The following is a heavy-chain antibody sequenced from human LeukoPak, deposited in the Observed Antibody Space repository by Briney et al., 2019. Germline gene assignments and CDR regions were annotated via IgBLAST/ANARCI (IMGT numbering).Heavy chain of an antibody. CDR1: GGSVSSGGYY. CDR2: IYYSGST. CDR3: ARDGYSSSSGWFDP. D-gene: IGHD6-6*01. Sequence: PSETLSLTCTVSGGSVSSGGYYWSWLRQHPGKGLEWIGYIYYSGSTYYNPSLKSRVTISVDTSKNQFSLKLSSVTAADTAVYYCARDGYSSSSGWFDPWGQGTLVTVSS. J-gene: IGHJ5*02. V-gene: IGHV4-31*03.